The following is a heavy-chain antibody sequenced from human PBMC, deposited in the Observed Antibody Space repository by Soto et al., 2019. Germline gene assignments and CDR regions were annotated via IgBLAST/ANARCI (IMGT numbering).Heavy chain of an antibody. J-gene: IGHJ6*02. CDR3: ARDNILGILYGGMDV. Sequence: SETLSLTCAVSGGSISSGDYYWSWIRQPPGKGLEWIGYIYYSGSTYYNPSLKSRVTISVDTSKNQFSLKLSSVTAADTAVYYCARDNILGILYGGMDVWGQGTTVTVSS. CDR2: IYYSGST. V-gene: IGHV4-30-4*01. D-gene: IGHD3-3*01. CDR1: GGSISSGDYY.